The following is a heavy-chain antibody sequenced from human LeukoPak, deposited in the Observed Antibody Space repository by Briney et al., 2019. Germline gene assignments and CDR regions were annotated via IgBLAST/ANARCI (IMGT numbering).Heavy chain of an antibody. Sequence: PGGSLRLSCAASGFTFSRYWMSWVRQAPGKGLEWVANIKQDGSEKYYVDSVKGRFTISRDNAKNSLYLQMNSLRAEDTAVYYCARVASYDTYNWHLIDYWGQGTLVTVSS. J-gene: IGHJ4*02. CDR2: IKQDGSEK. D-gene: IGHD1-7*01. CDR1: GFTFSRYW. V-gene: IGHV3-7*01. CDR3: ARVASYDTYNWHLIDY.